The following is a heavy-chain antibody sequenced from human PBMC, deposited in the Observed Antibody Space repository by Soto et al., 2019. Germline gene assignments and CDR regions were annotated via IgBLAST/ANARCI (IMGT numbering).Heavy chain of an antibody. Sequence: SETLSLTCTVSGGSISSGGYYWSWIRQHPGKGLEWIGYNYYSGITYYNPSLKSRVTISLNTSKNQFSLKLSSVTAADTAVYYCARGSRSGSYYWHPYYYYGMDVWGQGTTVTVSS. CDR2: NYYSGIT. CDR1: GGSISSGGYY. CDR3: ARGSRSGSYYWHPYYYYGMDV. D-gene: IGHD1-26*01. J-gene: IGHJ6*02. V-gene: IGHV4-31*03.